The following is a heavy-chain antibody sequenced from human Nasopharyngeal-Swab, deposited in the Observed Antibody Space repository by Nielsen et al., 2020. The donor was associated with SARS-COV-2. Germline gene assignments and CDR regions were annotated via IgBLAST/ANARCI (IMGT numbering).Heavy chain of an antibody. CDR2: ISSSSSYI. Sequence: GESLKISCAASGFTFSSYSMNWVRQAPGKGLEWVSSISSSSSYIYYADSVKGRFTISRDNAKNSLYLQMNSLRAEDMAVYYCAREGKGSWNWNYVGESYFDYWGQGTLVTVSS. J-gene: IGHJ4*02. D-gene: IGHD1-7*01. CDR1: GFTFSSYS. CDR3: AREGKGSWNWNYVGESYFDY. V-gene: IGHV3-21*01.